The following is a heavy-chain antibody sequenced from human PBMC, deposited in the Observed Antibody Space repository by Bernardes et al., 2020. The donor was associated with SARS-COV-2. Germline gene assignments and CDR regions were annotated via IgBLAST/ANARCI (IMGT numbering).Heavy chain of an antibody. CDR2: INSAGTT. D-gene: IGHD6-19*01. Sequence: GGSLRLSCAAYGFTFSSFAMSWFRQTPDKGLDWLSAINSAGTTYYADSVKGRFTIARDNSKYILYLQMDSLTAEDTAIYYCARVVSGPHVGADAFAVWGRGTIVTVSS. V-gene: IGHV3-23*01. CDR3: ARVVSGPHVGADAFAV. CDR1: GFTFSSFA. J-gene: IGHJ3*01.